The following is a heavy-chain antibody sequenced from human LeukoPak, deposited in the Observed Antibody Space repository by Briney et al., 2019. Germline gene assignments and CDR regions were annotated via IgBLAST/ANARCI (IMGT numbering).Heavy chain of an antibody. CDR2: INPNSGGT. V-gene: IGHV1-2*02. D-gene: IGHD2-21*02. CDR1: GYTFTGYY. J-gene: IGHJ6*03. Sequence: ASVKVSCKASGYTFTGYYMHWVRQAPGQGLEWMGWINPNSGGTNYAQKFQGRVTITRDTSISTAYMELSRLTSDDTAVYYCARRASRGDCDMDIWGKGTTVTVSS. CDR3: ARRASRGDCDMDI.